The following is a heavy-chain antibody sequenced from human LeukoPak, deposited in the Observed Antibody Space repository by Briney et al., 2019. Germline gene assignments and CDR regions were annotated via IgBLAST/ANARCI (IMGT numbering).Heavy chain of an antibody. CDR3: AKDASTTSRTLDI. V-gene: IGHV3-30*02. Sequence: GGSLRLSCAASGFTFSNFGMHWVRQAPGKGLEWVAFIRYGGTGDYYPDSVEGRFTVPRDNSKNTLFLQMNSLRHEDTAVYFCAKDASTTSRTLDIWGQGTLVTVSS. D-gene: IGHD2/OR15-2a*01. CDR1: GFTFSNFG. J-gene: IGHJ3*02. CDR2: IRYGGTGD.